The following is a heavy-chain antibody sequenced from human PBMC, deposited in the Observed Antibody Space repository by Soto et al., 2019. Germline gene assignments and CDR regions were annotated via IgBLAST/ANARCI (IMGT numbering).Heavy chain of an antibody. D-gene: IGHD1-26*01. CDR2: IYYSGST. Sequence: PSETLSLTCTVSGDSISSYYWNWIRQPPGKGLEWIGYIYYSGSTNYNPSLKSRVTISVDTSKNQFSLKLSSVTAADTAVYYCARRYGGNFDYWGQGTLVTVSS. CDR3: ARRYGGNFDY. V-gene: IGHV4-59*01. J-gene: IGHJ4*02. CDR1: GDSISSYY.